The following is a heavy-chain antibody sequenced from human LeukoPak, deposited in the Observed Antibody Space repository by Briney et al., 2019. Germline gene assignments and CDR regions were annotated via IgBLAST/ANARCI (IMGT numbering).Heavy chain of an antibody. CDR2: ISSSSSYI. CDR3: ARVVVIGPHFDY. D-gene: IGHD3-22*01. CDR1: GFTFSSYS. Sequence: GGSLRLSCAVSGFTFSSYSMNWVRQAPGKGLEWVSSISSSSSYIYYADSVKGRFTISRDNAKNSLYLQMNSLRAEDTAVYYCARVVVIGPHFDYWGQGTLVTVSS. V-gene: IGHV3-21*01. J-gene: IGHJ4*02.